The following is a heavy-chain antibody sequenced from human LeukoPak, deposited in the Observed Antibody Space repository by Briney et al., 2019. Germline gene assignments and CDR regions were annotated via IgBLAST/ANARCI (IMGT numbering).Heavy chain of an antibody. CDR1: GGSISSYY. D-gene: IGHD2-2*01. J-gene: IGHJ6*02. Sequence: PSETLSLTCTVSGGSISSYYWSWIRQPAGKGLEWIGRIYTSGSTNYNPSLKSRVTMSVDTSKNQFSLKLSSVTAADTAVYYCARHGPNSSTAANYYYYGMDVWGQGTTVTVSS. V-gene: IGHV4-4*07. CDR2: IYTSGST. CDR3: ARHGPNSSTAANYYYYGMDV.